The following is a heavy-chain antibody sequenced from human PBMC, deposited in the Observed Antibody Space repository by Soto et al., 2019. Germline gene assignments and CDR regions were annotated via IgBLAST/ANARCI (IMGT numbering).Heavy chain of an antibody. D-gene: IGHD2-2*01. CDR3: SRPLYALGAFAV. CDR1: GDSIAISDFL. Sequence: ETLSLICSDSGDSIAISDFLCGLLRQPPGKGLEWIGGIYKSGLADYNPSLRRRASVSADTSRSKLYLNLTSMTAADTAVYYCSRPLYALGAFAVWGQGKLVTVSS. CDR2: IYKSGLA. V-gene: IGHV4-39*01. J-gene: IGHJ3*01.